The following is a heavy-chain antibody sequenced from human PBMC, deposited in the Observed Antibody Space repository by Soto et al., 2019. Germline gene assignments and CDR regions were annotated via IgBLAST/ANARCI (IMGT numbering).Heavy chain of an antibody. CDR2: ISAYNGNT. CDR3: ARRGYSSSWYGAGYYYGMDV. V-gene: IGHV1-18*04. Sequence: QVQLVQSGAEVKKPGASVKVSCKASGYTFTSYGISWVRQAPGQGLGWMGWISAYNGNTNYAQKLQGRVTMTTDTSTSTAYMELRSLRSDDTAVYYCARRGYSSSWYGAGYYYGMDVWGQGTTVTVSS. D-gene: IGHD6-13*01. CDR1: GYTFTSYG. J-gene: IGHJ6*02.